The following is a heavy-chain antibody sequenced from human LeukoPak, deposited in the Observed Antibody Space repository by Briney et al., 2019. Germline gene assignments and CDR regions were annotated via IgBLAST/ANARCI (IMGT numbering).Heavy chain of an antibody. CDR1: GFTFDDYA. CDR3: AKDGTVDDYVWGSSDY. V-gene: IGHV3-43*02. D-gene: IGHD3-16*01. J-gene: IGHJ4*02. Sequence: GGSLRLSCAASGFTFDDYAMHWVRQAPGKGLEWVSLISGDGGSTYYADSVKGRFTISRDNSKNSLYLQMNSLRTEDTALYYCAKDGTVDDYVWGSSDYWGQGTLVTVSS. CDR2: ISGDGGST.